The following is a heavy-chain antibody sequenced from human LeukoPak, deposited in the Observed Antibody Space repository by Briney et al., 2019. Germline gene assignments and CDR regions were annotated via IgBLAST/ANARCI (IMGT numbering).Heavy chain of an antibody. V-gene: IGHV4-39*01. Sequence: SETLSLTCTVSGGSISSSSYYWGWIRQPPGKGLEWIGSIYYSGSTYYNPSLKSRVTISVDTSKNQFSLKLSSVTAADTALYYCARSSGSYWYWGRGTLVTVSS. CDR3: ARSSGSYWY. CDR2: IYYSGST. CDR1: GGSISSSSYY. J-gene: IGHJ4*02. D-gene: IGHD1-26*01.